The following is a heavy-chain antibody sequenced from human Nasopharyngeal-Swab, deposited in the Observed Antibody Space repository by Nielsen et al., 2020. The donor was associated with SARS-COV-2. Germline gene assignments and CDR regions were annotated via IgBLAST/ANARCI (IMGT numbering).Heavy chain of an antibody. CDR3: ARDQRVGQWRLPGY. CDR2: ISAYNGNT. D-gene: IGHD6-19*01. Sequence: ASVNVSCKSSGYTFTSYGISWVRQAPGQGLEWMGWISAYNGNTNYAQKLQGRVTMTTDTSTSTAYMELRSLRSDDTAVYYCARDQRVGQWRLPGYWGQGTLVTVSS. V-gene: IGHV1-18*04. J-gene: IGHJ4*02. CDR1: GYTFTSYG.